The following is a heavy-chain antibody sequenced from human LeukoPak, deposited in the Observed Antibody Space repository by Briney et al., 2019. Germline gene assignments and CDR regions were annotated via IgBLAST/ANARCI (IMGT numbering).Heavy chain of an antibody. V-gene: IGHV4-4*07. CDR3: ARGRHGGSNYAAFDP. Sequence: SETLSLTCTVSGVSISSYHWSWIRQPAGKGLEWIWRVHTSGSTNYDPSLKSGVSMSVGTSESPFSLKVSSLSAAHTAVYYCARGRHGGSNYAAFDPWGQGTLVTVSS. D-gene: IGHD4-11*01. CDR2: VHTSGST. J-gene: IGHJ5*02. CDR1: GVSISSYH.